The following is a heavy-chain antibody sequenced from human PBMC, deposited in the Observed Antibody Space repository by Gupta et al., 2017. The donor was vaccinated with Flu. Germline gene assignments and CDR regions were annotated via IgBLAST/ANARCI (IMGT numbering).Heavy chain of an antibody. CDR2: IWYDGSNK. Sequence: GMHWVRQAPGKGLEWVAVIWYDGSNKYYADSVKGRFTISRDNSKNTLYMQMNSLRAEDTAVYYCASLFDVMDVWGQGTTVTVSS. J-gene: IGHJ6*02. CDR1: G. CDR3: ASLFDVMDV. V-gene: IGHV3-33*01.